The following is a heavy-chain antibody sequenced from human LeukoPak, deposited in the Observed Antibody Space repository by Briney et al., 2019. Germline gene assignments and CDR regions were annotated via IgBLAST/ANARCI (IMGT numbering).Heavy chain of an antibody. CDR2: IYSGGST. D-gene: IGHD1-26*01. Sequence: GGSLRLSCAASGFTVSSNYMSWVRQAPGKGLEWVSVIYSGGSTYYADSVKGRFTISRDNSKNTLYLQMNSLRAEDTAVYYCARGRYSGSYGRAFDIWGQGTMVTVSS. CDR3: ARGRYSGSYGRAFDI. CDR1: GFTVSSNY. V-gene: IGHV3-53*01. J-gene: IGHJ3*02.